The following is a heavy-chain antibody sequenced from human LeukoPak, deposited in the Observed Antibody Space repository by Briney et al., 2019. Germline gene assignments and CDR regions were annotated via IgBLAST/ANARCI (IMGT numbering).Heavy chain of an antibody. CDR1: GCSFTSYW. CDR2: IDPSDSYT. Sequence: GASLLISCKGSGCSFTSYWISWVRQMPGKGLEWMGRIDPSDSYTNYSPSFQGHVTISVDKSISTAYLQWSSLKASDTAMYYCARRLQRHFDYWGQGTLVTGSS. V-gene: IGHV5-10-1*01. CDR3: ARRLQRHFDY. D-gene: IGHD2-15*01. J-gene: IGHJ4*02.